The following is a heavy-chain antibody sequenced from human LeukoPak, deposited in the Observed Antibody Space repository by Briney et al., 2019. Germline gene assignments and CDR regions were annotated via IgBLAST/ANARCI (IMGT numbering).Heavy chain of an antibody. Sequence: PSETLSLTCTVSGASISSGGYYWSWIRQHPGKGLEWIGYIYYSASTYYNPSLKSRVTISVDTSKNQFSLKLSSVTAADTAVYYCARDQDCSGGSCYSVGWFDPWGQGTLVTVSS. V-gene: IGHV4-31*03. CDR3: ARDQDCSGGSCYSVGWFDP. D-gene: IGHD2-15*01. CDR2: IYYSAST. J-gene: IGHJ5*02. CDR1: GASISSGGYY.